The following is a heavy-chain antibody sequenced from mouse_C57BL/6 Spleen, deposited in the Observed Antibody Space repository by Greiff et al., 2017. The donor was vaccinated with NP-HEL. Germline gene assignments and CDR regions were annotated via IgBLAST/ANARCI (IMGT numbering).Heavy chain of an antibody. Sequence: QVQLQQPGAELVRPGTSVKLSCKASGYTFTSYWMHWVKQRPGQGLEWIGVIDPSDSYTNYNQKFKGKATLTVDTSSSTAYMQLSSLTSEDFAVYYCARVIPTYSNYGYFDVWGTGTTVTVSS. CDR1: GYTFTSYW. CDR3: ARVIPTYSNYGYFDV. D-gene: IGHD2-5*01. CDR2: IDPSDSYT. V-gene: IGHV1-59*01. J-gene: IGHJ1*03.